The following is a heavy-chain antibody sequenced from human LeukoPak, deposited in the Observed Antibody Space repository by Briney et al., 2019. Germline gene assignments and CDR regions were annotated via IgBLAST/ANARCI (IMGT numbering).Heavy chain of an antibody. CDR3: ARGVSSSWQFNWVDP. J-gene: IGHJ5*02. Sequence: PSETLSLTCTVSGGSISSGGYYWSWIRQHPGKGLEWIGYIYYSGSTYYNPSLKSRVTISVDTSKNQFSLKLSSVTAADTAVYYCARGVSSSWQFNWVDPWGQGTLVTVSS. D-gene: IGHD6-13*01. V-gene: IGHV4-31*03. CDR1: GGSISSGGYY. CDR2: IYYSGST.